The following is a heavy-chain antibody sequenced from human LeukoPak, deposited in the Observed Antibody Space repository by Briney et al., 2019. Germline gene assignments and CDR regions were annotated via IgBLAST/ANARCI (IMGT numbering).Heavy chain of an antibody. CDR3: ARGGIVVVRGKNWFDP. J-gene: IGHJ5*02. V-gene: IGHV1-69*13. Sequence: SVKVSCKASGGTFSSYAISWVRQAPGQGLEWMGGIIPIFGTANYAQKFQGRVTVTADESTSTAYMELSSLRSEDTAVYYCARGGIVVVRGKNWFDPWGQGTLVTVSS. D-gene: IGHD2-2*01. CDR1: GGTFSSYA. CDR2: IIPIFGTA.